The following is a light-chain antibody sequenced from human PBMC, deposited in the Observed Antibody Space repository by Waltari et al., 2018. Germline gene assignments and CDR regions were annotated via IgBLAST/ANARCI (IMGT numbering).Light chain of an antibody. V-gene: IGKV1-5*03. CDR3: QQYKRWAYT. J-gene: IGKJ2*01. Sequence: DIQMTQSPSTLSASVGARVTITCRASQIISSLLAWYQQKPGKAPKLLIYKAGSLESGGPSRFSGSGSGAEFTLTISSLQPDDFATYYCQQYKRWAYTFGQGTKLEIK. CDR2: KAG. CDR1: QIISSL.